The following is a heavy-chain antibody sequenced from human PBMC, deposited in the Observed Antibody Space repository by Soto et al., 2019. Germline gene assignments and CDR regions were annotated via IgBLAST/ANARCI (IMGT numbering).Heavy chain of an antibody. V-gene: IGHV1-69*13. J-gene: IGHJ1*01. Sequence: SVKVSCKSSGGTFSSFGISWVRQAPGQGLEWMGGIIPVFGRPNYAQRFRGRLTITADESTNTSYMELIDLTSEDTAVYYCAREASGYDFWGQGTQVTVSS. CDR3: AREASGYDF. CDR1: GGTFSSFG. D-gene: IGHD5-12*01. CDR2: IIPVFGRP.